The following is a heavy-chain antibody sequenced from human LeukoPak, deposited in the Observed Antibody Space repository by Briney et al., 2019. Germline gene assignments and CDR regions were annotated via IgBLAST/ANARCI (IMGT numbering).Heavy chain of an antibody. Sequence: PSGALFLTCTGSGGSTRWYYWSWIRPPPGKGLEWIGYIYYSGSTNYNPSLKSRVTISLSTSKNQFSLKLSSVTAADTAVYYCARAQVYYDILTGYTIFDYWGQGTLVTVSS. CDR3: ARAQVYYDILTGYTIFDY. CDR1: GGSTRWYY. J-gene: IGHJ4*02. CDR2: IYYSGST. V-gene: IGHV4-59*01. D-gene: IGHD3-9*01.